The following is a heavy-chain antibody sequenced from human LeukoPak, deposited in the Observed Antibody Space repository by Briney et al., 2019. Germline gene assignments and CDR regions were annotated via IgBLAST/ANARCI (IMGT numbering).Heavy chain of an antibody. Sequence: PSGTLSLTCTVSGASISSSNWWSWIRQAPGKGLEWVANIKQDGSEKYYVDSVKGRFTISRDNAKNSLYLQMNSLRAEDTAVYYCAREVAATIRMYYYYYMDVWGKGTTVTVSS. J-gene: IGHJ6*03. CDR3: AREVAATIRMYYYYYMDV. V-gene: IGHV3-7*01. CDR2: IKQDGSEK. D-gene: IGHD2-15*01. CDR1: GASISSSNW.